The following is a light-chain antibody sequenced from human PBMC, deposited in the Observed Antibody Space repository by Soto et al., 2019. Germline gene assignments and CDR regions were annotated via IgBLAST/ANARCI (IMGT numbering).Light chain of an antibody. Sequence: EVVMTQSPATLSVYPGSGATLSCRASHSVSNSLAWYQQRPGQTPRLLIYGASTRATGVPARFSGSGSGTEFTLTIDSLQSEDLAVYFCQHYNAWPWTFGQGTKVDI. CDR3: QHYNAWPWT. CDR2: GAS. CDR1: HSVSNS. J-gene: IGKJ1*01. V-gene: IGKV3-15*01.